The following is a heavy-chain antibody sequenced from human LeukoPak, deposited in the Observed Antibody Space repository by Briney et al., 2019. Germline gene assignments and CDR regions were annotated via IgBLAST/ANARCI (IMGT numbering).Heavy chain of an antibody. D-gene: IGHD3-10*01. CDR1: GFTFSSYA. V-gene: IGHV3-23*01. CDR3: AKAMENYYYYYMDV. CDR2: ISGSGGST. Sequence: GGSLRLSCAASGFTFSSYAMSWVRQAPGKGLEWVSAISGSGGSTYYADSVKGRFTISRDNSKNTLYLQMNSLRAEDTAVYYCAKAMENYYYYYMDVWGKGTTVTVSS. J-gene: IGHJ6*03.